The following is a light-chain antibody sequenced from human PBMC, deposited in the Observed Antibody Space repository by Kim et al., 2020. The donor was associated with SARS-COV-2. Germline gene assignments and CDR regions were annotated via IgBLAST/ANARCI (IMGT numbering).Light chain of an antibody. Sequence: SPGDRATLSCRASQSVGSYLAGYQQRPGQAPRLLISDASNRAPGIPARFSGSGSGTDFTLTISSLEPEDSAVYYCQQRFNWPPLTFGGGTKVDIK. J-gene: IGKJ4*01. CDR1: QSVGSY. CDR3: QQRFNWPPLT. CDR2: DAS. V-gene: IGKV3-11*01.